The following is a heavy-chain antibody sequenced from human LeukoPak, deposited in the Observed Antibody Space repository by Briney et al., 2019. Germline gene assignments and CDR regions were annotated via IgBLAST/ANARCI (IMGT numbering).Heavy chain of an antibody. D-gene: IGHD2-8*01. CDR1: GGSISSSSYY. CDR2: IYYSGST. CDR3: ARGGDIVLMVYVPFDY. J-gene: IGHJ4*02. V-gene: IGHV4-39*07. Sequence: PSETLSLTCTVSGGSISSSSYYWGWIRQPPGKGLEWIGSIYYSGSTYYNPSLKSRVTISVDTSKNQFSLKLSSVTAADTAVYYCARGGDIVLMVYVPFDYWGQGTLVTVSS.